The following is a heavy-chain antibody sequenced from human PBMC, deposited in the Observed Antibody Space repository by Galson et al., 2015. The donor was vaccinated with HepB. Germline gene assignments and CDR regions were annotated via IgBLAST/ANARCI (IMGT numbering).Heavy chain of an antibody. D-gene: IGHD4-17*01. CDR3: ARAPTVTTYPYYYYYYGMDV. CDR2: IDWDDDK. V-gene: IGHV2-70*13. J-gene: IGHJ6*02. Sequence: PALVKPTQTLTLTCTFSGFSLSTSGMCVSWIRQPPGKALEWLALIDWDDDKYYSTSLKTRLTISKDTSKNQVVLTMTNMDPVDTATYYCARAPTVTTYPYYYYYYGMDVWGQGTTVTVSS. CDR1: GFSLSTSGMC.